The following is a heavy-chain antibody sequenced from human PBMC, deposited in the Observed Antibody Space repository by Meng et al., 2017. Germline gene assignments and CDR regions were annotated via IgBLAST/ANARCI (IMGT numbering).Heavy chain of an antibody. J-gene: IGHJ4*02. CDR1: GISFSVYG. CDR2: MGHDGDYT. V-gene: IGHV3-33*01. Sequence: VVLVEAWGRMVEPGWSLRLSCAAAGISFSVYGMHWVRQAPGKGLELVAVMGHDGDYTDYVDPVKERFIITRDNSKNTLYLQMNSLRAEDTAVYYCARDRSMGSASEDYWGQGTLVTVSS. CDR3: ARDRSMGSASEDY. D-gene: IGHD3-10*01.